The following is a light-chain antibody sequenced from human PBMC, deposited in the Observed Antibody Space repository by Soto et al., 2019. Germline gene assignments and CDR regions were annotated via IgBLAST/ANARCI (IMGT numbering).Light chain of an antibody. V-gene: IGKV1-5*01. CDR2: DAS. CDR3: QQYNSYWGT. CDR1: QSISSW. J-gene: IGKJ1*01. Sequence: DIQMTQSPSTLSASVGDRVTITCRASQSISSWLAWYQQKPGKAPKLLIYDASSLESGVPSRFSGSGSGTEFTLTISSLQPDDFATYYCQQYNSYWGTFGQETKVEIK.